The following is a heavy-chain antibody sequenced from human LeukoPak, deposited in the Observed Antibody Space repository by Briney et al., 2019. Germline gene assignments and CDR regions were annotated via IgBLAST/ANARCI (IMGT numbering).Heavy chain of an antibody. CDR1: GFTFSTYG. CDR2: IRNDGNNK. Sequence: GGSLRLSCAASGFTFSTYGMHWVRQAPGKGLEWVAFIRNDGNNKYYTDSVKGRFTISRDNSKNTLHLQMNNLRAEDTAVYYCAKGYDLRYFDWLLAYWGQGTLVTVSS. V-gene: IGHV3-30*02. D-gene: IGHD3-9*01. CDR3: AKGYDLRYFDWLLAY. J-gene: IGHJ4*02.